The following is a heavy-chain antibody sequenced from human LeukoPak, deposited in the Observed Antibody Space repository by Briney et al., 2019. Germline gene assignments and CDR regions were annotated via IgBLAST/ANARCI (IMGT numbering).Heavy chain of an antibody. CDR2: MNPNSGNT. Sequence: GASVKVSCKVSGYTLTELSMHWVRQATGQGLEWMGWMNPNSGNTGYAQKFQGRVTITRNTSISTAYMELSSLRSEDTAVYYCARNVATRDCSSTSCYLRGMGSDYWGQGTLVTVSS. CDR3: ARNVATRDCSSTSCYLRGMGSDY. J-gene: IGHJ4*02. V-gene: IGHV1-8*03. CDR1: GYTLTELS. D-gene: IGHD2-2*01.